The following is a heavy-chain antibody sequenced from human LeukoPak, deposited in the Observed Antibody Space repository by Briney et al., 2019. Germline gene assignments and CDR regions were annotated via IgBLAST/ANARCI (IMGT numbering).Heavy chain of an antibody. CDR3: ARDPGVVAFHYFDF. CDR2: IGGLGSST. V-gene: IGHV3-23*01. Sequence: SGGSLRLSCAASGFTFSSHAMAWVRQAPGKGLEWVSAIGGLGSSTYYGDSVKGRFTISRDNSQNTVYLQMDSLRVEDTAVYYCARDPGVVAFHYFDFWGQGTLITVSS. D-gene: IGHD3-3*01. J-gene: IGHJ4*02. CDR1: GFTFSSHA.